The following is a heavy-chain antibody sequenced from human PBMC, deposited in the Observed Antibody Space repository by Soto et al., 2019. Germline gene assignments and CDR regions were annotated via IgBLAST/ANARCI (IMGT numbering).Heavy chain of an antibody. Sequence: EVQLVESGGGLVKPGGSLRLSCAASGFTFSSYSMNWVRQAPGKGLEWVSSISSSSSYIYYADSVKGRFTISRDNAKNSLYLQMNSLRAEDTAVYYCARDSGYSYEWFDPWGQGTLVTVSS. CDR3: ARDSGYSYEWFDP. CDR2: ISSSSSYI. CDR1: GFTFSSYS. D-gene: IGHD5-18*01. J-gene: IGHJ5*02. V-gene: IGHV3-21*01.